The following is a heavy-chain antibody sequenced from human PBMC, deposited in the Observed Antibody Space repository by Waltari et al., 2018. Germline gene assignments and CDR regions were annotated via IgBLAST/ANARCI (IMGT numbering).Heavy chain of an antibody. Sequence: QMQLVESGGGVVQPGRSLRLSCAASGFIFSNCNMHWVRQAPGQGLEWVAGRSNDGNNKDYADSVKTRFTVSRENSKNTLYLQINSLRDDDTAVYYCVKYSGFEYFFDYWGQGTLVTVSS. J-gene: IGHJ4*02. V-gene: IGHV3-30*18. CDR1: GFIFSNCN. CDR2: RSNDGNNK. CDR3: VKYSGFEYFFDY. D-gene: IGHD5-12*01.